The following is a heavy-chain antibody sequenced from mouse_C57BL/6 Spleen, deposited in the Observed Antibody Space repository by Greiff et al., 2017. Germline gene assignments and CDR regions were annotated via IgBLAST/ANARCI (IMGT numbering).Heavy chain of an antibody. D-gene: IGHD2-4*01. Sequence: QVQLQQPGAELVRPGSSVKLSCKASGYTFTSYWMHWVKQRPIQGLEWIGNIDPSDSETHYNQKFKDKATLTVDKSSSTAYMQLSSLTSEDSAVYYCARIYYDYDEGFAYWGQGTLVTVSA. J-gene: IGHJ3*01. CDR2: IDPSDSET. CDR3: ARIYYDYDEGFAY. V-gene: IGHV1-52*01. CDR1: GYTFTSYW.